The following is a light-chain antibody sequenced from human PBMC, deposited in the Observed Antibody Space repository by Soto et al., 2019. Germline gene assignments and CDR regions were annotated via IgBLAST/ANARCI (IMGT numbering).Light chain of an antibody. CDR2: EVT. Sequence: QSVLTQPAPVSGSPGQSITISCTGTSSDVGSYNLVSWYQQHPGKVPKLMIYEVTKRPSGVSNRFSGSKSGNTASLTISGLQAEVEADYYCCAYAGSSTFVIFGGGTKLTVL. CDR3: CAYAGSSTFVI. J-gene: IGLJ2*01. CDR1: SSDVGSYNL. V-gene: IGLV2-23*02.